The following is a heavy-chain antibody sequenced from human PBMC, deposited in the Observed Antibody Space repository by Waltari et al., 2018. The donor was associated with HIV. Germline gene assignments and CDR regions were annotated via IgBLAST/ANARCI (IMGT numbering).Heavy chain of an antibody. CDR2: NDHRGET. CDR3: ARGLGSRPFFRAYEP. J-gene: IGHJ4*02. D-gene: IGHD3-16*01. CDR1: GESFYDYF. Sequence: QVQLRQWGAGLLKPSETLSLTCAVYGESFYDYFWAWFRRSPEKGLEWIGENDHRGETNYNPSFKTRVVISVDMSKNQFSLRLKSATAADTAVYYCARGLGSRPFFRAYEPWGQGTLVTVSS. V-gene: IGHV4-34*01.